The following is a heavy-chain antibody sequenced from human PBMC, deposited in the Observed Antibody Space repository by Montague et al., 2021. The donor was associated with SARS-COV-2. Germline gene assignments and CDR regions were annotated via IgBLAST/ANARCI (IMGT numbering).Heavy chain of an antibody. CDR2: IYYSGAT. J-gene: IGHJ5*02. CDR3: ARESSYSRCSSTSCYTSVWFDP. Sequence: SETLSLTCAVDGHSISRYYRRWIRQPPGKTLDSIGYIYYSGATNYNPSLKSRVTISVDTSKNQFSLKLSSVTAADAAVYYCARESSYSRCSSTSCYTSVWFDPWGQGTLVTVSS. D-gene: IGHD2-2*02. V-gene: IGHV4-59*01. CDR1: GHSISRYY.